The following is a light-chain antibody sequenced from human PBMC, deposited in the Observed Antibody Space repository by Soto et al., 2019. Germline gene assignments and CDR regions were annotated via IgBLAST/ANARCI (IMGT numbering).Light chain of an antibody. V-gene: IGKV1-39*01. CDR1: QSISVH. CDR3: QQSYITPYT. J-gene: IGKJ2*01. CDR2: AAS. Sequence: DIQMTQSPSSLSASVGETVTITCRASQSISVHLNWYQQKGGKVPKLLIYAASNLYSGVPSRFSGSGSDTDFALTISSLQPEDFATYYCQQSYITPYTFGQGTRLEIK.